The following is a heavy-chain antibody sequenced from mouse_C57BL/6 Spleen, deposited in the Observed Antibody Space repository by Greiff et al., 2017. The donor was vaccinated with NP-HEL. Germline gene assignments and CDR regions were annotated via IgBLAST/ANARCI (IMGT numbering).Heavy chain of an antibody. J-gene: IGHJ4*01. CDR3: ARSPRDYYGSRGAMDY. CDR2: IYPGSGNT. Sequence: QVQLQQSGAELVRPGASVKLSCKASGYTFTDYYINWVKQRPGQGLEWIARIYPGSGNTYYNEKFKGKATLTAEKSSSTAYMQLSSLTSEDSAVYFCARSPRDYYGSRGAMDYWGQGTSVTVSS. D-gene: IGHD1-1*01. CDR1: GYTFTDYY. V-gene: IGHV1-76*01.